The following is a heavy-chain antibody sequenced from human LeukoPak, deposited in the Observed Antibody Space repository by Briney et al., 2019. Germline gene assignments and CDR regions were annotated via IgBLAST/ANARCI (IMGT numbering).Heavy chain of an antibody. J-gene: IGHJ4*02. Sequence: GGSLRLSCAASGFSFSSYWISWVRQAPGKGLEWVANIKEDGSEKYYVDSVKGRFTISRDNVKNSLYLRMNSLRAEDTAVYYCARDRGWLQFDYWGQGTLVTVSS. CDR1: GFSFSSYW. CDR3: ARDRGWLQFDY. D-gene: IGHD5-24*01. V-gene: IGHV3-7*01. CDR2: IKEDGSEK.